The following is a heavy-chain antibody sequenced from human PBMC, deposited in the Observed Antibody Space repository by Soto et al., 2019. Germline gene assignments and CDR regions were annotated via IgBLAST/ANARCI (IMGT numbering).Heavy chain of an antibody. Sequence: QVQLVQSGAEVRKPGSSVKVSCKASGGTFSRHATSWVRQAPGQGPEWMGGIIPIFGTANHAQKFQGRVTIIADESTSTVYMELSSLRSEDTAMYYCARGWGYDSNDYYYAYWGQGTLVIVSS. CDR2: IIPIFGTA. D-gene: IGHD3-22*01. V-gene: IGHV1-69*01. J-gene: IGHJ4*02. CDR3: ARGWGYDSNDYYYAY. CDR1: GGTFSRHA.